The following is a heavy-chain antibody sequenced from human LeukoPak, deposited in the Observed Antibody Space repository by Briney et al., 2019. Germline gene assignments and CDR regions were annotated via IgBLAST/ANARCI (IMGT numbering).Heavy chain of an antibody. V-gene: IGHV3-30*14. J-gene: IGHJ4*02. Sequence: GGSLRLSCAASGFTFSSYAMHWVRQAPGKGLEWVAVISYDGSNKYYADSVKGRFTISRDNSKNTLYLQMNGLRADDTAVYYCARGYSSGWFFFDNWGQGTPVTVSS. CDR2: ISYDGSNK. D-gene: IGHD6-19*01. CDR3: ARGYSSGWFFFDN. CDR1: GFTFSSYA.